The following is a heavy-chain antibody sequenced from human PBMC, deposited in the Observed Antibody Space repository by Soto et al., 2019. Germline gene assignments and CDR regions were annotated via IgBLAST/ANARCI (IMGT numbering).Heavy chain of an antibody. J-gene: IGHJ5*02. CDR2: IIPIFGTA. Sequence: SVKVSCKASGSTFSSYAISWVRQAPGQGLEWMGGIIPIFGTANYAQKFQGRVTITADESTSTAYMELSSLRSEDTAVYYCARDRGYCSSTSCYTNWFDPWGQGTLVTVSS. CDR1: GSTFSSYA. V-gene: IGHV1-69*13. D-gene: IGHD2-2*02. CDR3: ARDRGYCSSTSCYTNWFDP.